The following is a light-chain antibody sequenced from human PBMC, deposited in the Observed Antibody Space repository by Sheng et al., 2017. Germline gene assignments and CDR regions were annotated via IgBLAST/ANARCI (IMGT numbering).Light chain of an antibody. CDR2: DVS. V-gene: IGKV1-39*01. CDR1: QGISNS. J-gene: IGKJ1*01. CDR3: QQSFSTHRT. Sequence: DIQMTQSPSTLSASVGDRVTITCRASQGISNSLAWYQQKPGKAPKILIYDVSNLQSGVPSRFSGSGSGTEFTLTITSLQLEDFATYYCQQSFSTHRTFGQGTKVEVK.